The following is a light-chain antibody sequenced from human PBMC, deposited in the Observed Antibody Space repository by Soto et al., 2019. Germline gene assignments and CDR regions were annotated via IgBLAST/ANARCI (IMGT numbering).Light chain of an antibody. V-gene: IGKV1-39*01. CDR2: AAS. CDR1: QSISSY. CDR3: QQCHATPLT. J-gene: IGKJ5*01. Sequence: DIQMTQSPSSLSASVGDRVTITFLASQSISSYLNWYQQKPGKAPKLLIYAASSLQSGVPSRFSGSGSGTDFTLTISSLQPEDVGIYYCQQCHATPLTFGQGTRLEI.